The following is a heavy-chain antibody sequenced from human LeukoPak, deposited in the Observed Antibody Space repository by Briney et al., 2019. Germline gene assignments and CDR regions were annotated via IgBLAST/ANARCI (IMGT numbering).Heavy chain of an antibody. D-gene: IGHD3-22*01. CDR1: GFTFSSYG. Sequence: GGSLRLSCAASGFTFSSYGMHWVRQAPGKGLEWVAFIRYDGSNKYYADSVKGRFTISRDNSKNTLYLQMNSLKTEDTAVYYCTTDGVNYYDSSGYALDAFDIWGQGTMVTVSS. V-gene: IGHV3-30*02. CDR3: TTDGVNYYDSSGYALDAFDI. CDR2: IRYDGSNK. J-gene: IGHJ3*02.